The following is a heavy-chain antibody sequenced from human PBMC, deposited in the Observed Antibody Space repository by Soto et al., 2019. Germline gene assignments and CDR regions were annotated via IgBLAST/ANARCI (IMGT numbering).Heavy chain of an antibody. CDR3: ARDVGSNLYPEYFQH. J-gene: IGHJ1*01. CDR1: GFTFSSYS. D-gene: IGHD2-15*01. Sequence: EVQLVESGGGLVQPGGSLRLSCAASGFTFSSYSMNWVRQAPGKGLEWVSYISRSSSTIYYADSVKGRFTISRDNAKNSLYVQMNSLRAENTAVYYCARDVGSNLYPEYFQHWCQGTLVTVSS. CDR2: ISRSSSTI. V-gene: IGHV3-48*01.